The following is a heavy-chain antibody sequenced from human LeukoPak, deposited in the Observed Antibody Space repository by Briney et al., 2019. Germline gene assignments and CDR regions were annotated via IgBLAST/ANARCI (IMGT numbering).Heavy chain of an antibody. V-gene: IGHV4-39*01. Sequence: SETLSLTCTVSGDSIRSSRYYCGWVRQPPGKGLEWIGSIYYSGNTYYNPSLKSRVTISVDTSKSQFSLKLSSVTAADTAVYYCARRNGVARHFFDYWGQGTLVTVSS. CDR2: IYYSGNT. CDR3: ARRNGVARHFFDY. CDR1: GDSIRSSRYY. D-gene: IGHD2-8*01. J-gene: IGHJ4*02.